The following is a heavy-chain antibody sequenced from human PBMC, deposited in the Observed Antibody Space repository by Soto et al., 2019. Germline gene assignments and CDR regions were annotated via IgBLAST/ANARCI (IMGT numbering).Heavy chain of an antibody. D-gene: IGHD3-3*01. CDR2: IYPSRAS. J-gene: IGHJ6*02. CDR1: GASISTEGYT. CDR3: ARATFGAVLHLEV. Sequence: SETLSLTCAVSGASISTEGYTWSWIRQPPGKGLEWIGYIYPSRASNYNPSLRSRVTISLDASRNRFSLSVGSVTAAATAVYYCARATFGAVLHLEVWGQGTTVTVSS. V-gene: IGHV4-30-2*01.